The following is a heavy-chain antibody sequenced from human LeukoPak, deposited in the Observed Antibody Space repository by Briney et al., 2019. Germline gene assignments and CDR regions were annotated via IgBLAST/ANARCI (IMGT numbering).Heavy chain of an antibody. CDR2: IYPGDSDT. CDR1: GYSFTSYW. V-gene: IGHV5-51*01. J-gene: IGHJ4*02. D-gene: IGHD3-3*01. CDR3: ARLSNYDFWSGYYNFDY. Sequence: GESLKISCKGSGYSFTSYWIGWVRQMPGKGLEWMGIIYPGDSDTRYSPSFQGQVTISADKSISTAYLQWSSLKASDTAMYYCARLSNYDFWSGYYNFDYWGQGTLVTVSS.